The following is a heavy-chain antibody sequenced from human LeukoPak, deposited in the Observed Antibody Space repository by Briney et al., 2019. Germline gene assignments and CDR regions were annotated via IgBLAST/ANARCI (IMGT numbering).Heavy chain of an antibody. J-gene: IGHJ4*02. D-gene: IGHD2-15*01. Sequence: SETLSLTCTVSGGSISSSSYYWGWIRQPPGKGLEWIGSIYYSGSTYYSPSLKSRVTISVDTSKNQFSLKLSSVTAADTAVYYCARDFGYCSGGSCYSTPYFDYWGQGTLVTVSS. CDR3: ARDFGYCSGGSCYSTPYFDY. V-gene: IGHV4-39*07. CDR2: IYYSGST. CDR1: GGSISSSSYY.